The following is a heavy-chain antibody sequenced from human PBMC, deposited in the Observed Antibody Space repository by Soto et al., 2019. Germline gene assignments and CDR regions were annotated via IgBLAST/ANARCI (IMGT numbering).Heavy chain of an antibody. CDR3: ARGLRDYYGMDV. J-gene: IGHJ6*02. CDR2: INTDGSRI. CDR1: GFTFSSHW. Sequence: GGSLRLSCAASGFTFSSHWMHWVRQAPGKGLVWVSHINTDGSRISYADSVKGRFTISRDNAKNTLYLQMNSLRAEDTAVYYCARGLRDYYGMDVWGQGTTVTVSS. V-gene: IGHV3-74*01.